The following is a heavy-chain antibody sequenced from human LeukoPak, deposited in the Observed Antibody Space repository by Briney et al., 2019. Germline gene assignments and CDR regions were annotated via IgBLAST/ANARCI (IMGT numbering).Heavy chain of an antibody. J-gene: IGHJ4*02. CDR1: GFTFSNYA. D-gene: IGHD2-2*01. Sequence: PGGSLRLPCAASGFTFSNYAMRWVRQAPGKGLEYVSTITSNGDRRYYANSVKGRFSISRDNFKNTLYLQMGSLRAEDMAVYYCAREFCNTLSCYQAFGYWGQGTLVTVSS. V-gene: IGHV3-64*01. CDR3: AREFCNTLSCYQAFGY. CDR2: ITSNGDRR.